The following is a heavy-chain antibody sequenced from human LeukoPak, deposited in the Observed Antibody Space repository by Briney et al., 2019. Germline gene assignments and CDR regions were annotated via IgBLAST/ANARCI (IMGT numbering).Heavy chain of an antibody. Sequence: GGSLRLSCAPSGFTFDDFAMHWVRQAPGKGLEWVALISYDGGNKNYADSVKGRFTISRDNSKNTLYLHMNSLRPEDTAVYYCARDPPLSSGWSQNHFDYWGQGTLVTVSS. V-gene: IGHV3-30*04. CDR3: ARDPPLSSGWSQNHFDY. CDR1: GFTFDDFA. D-gene: IGHD6-19*01. CDR2: ISYDGGNK. J-gene: IGHJ4*02.